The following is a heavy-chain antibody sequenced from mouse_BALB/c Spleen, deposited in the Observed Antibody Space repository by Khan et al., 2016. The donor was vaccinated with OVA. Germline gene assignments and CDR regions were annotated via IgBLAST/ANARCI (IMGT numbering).Heavy chain of an antibody. CDR3: AVRRHWYFDV. CDR2: INTETGEP. J-gene: IGHJ1*01. CDR1: GYTFTDYS. V-gene: IGHV9-2-1*01. Sequence: QIQLVQSGPELRKPGETVKISCKASGYTFTDYSIHWVKQAPGKGLKWMGWINTETGEPTYADDFKGRFAFSLETSASTAYLQINNLKNEDTTTYFCAVRRHWYFDVWGAGTTVTVSS.